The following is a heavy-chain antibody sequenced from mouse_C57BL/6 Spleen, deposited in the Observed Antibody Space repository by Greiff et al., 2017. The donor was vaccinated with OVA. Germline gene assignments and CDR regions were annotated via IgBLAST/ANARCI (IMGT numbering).Heavy chain of an antibody. J-gene: IGHJ1*03. CDR1: GYTFTDYY. CDR2: INPNNGGT. D-gene: IGHD1-1*02. Sequence: EVQLQQSGPELVKPGASVKISCKASGYTFTDYYMNWVKQSHGKSLEWIGDINPNNGGTSYNQKFKGKATLTVDKSSSTAYMELRSLTSEDSAVYYCAQRVGGDWYFDVWGTGTTVTVSS. CDR3: AQRVGGDWYFDV. V-gene: IGHV1-26*01.